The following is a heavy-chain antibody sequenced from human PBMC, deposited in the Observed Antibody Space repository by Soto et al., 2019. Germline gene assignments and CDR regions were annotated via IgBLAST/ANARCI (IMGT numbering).Heavy chain of an antibody. V-gene: IGHV4-39*01. J-gene: IGHJ4*02. CDR3: ARHYYDTLGY. CDR1: GGSISSSSYY. Sequence: SETLSLTCTVSGGSISSSSYYWGWIRQPPGKGLEWIGSIYYSGSTYYNPSLKSRVTISVDTSKNQFSLKLSSVTAANTAVYYCARHYYDTLGYWGQGTLVTVSS. CDR2: IYYSGST. D-gene: IGHD3-22*01.